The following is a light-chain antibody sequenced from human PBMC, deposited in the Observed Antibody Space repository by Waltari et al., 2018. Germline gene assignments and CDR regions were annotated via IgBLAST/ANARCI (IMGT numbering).Light chain of an antibody. CDR3: SSHTSAGTV. CDR2: EVS. Sequence: QSALTQPASVSGSPGQSITIPCSGTSSDVGGFNYVSWYQQHPGKVPKLMIYEVSKRPSGVSNRFSGSKSGNTASLTISGLQAEDEADYYCSSHTSAGTVFGGGTKLTVL. J-gene: IGLJ3*02. V-gene: IGLV2-14*01. CDR1: SSDVGGFNY.